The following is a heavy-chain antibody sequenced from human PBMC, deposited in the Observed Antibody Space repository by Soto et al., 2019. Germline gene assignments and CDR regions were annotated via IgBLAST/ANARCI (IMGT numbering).Heavy chain of an antibody. Sequence: EVQPLESGGGLVQPGGSLRLSCAASGFTFSSYAMSWVRQAPGKGLEWVSAISGSGGSTYYADSVKGRFTISRDNSKNTLYLQMNSLRAEDTAVYYCAKHAVQEWLRFGYFDLWGRGTLVTVSS. CDR3: AKHAVQEWLRFGYFDL. D-gene: IGHD5-12*01. J-gene: IGHJ2*01. CDR1: GFTFSSYA. V-gene: IGHV3-23*01. CDR2: ISGSGGST.